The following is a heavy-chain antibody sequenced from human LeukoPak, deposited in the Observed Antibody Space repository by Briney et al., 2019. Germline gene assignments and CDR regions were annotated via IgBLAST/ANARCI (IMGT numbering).Heavy chain of an antibody. CDR2: IIPILRTA. V-gene: IGHV1-69*04. J-gene: IGHJ4*02. Sequence: GASVTVSCKASGDTFTSNAVSWVRQAPGQALEWMGRIIPILRTAEYAQKFQGRLTITADRSTSTAYMELSSLRSEDTAVYYCARGKGFVGHFDFWGQGTLVTVSS. D-gene: IGHD3-3*01. CDR3: ARGKGFVGHFDF. CDR1: GDTFTSNA.